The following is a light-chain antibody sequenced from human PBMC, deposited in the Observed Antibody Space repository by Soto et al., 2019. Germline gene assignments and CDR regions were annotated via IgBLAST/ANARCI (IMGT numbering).Light chain of an antibody. CDR1: QGISNY. V-gene: IGKV1-16*02. CDR3: HQYNSLPLT. Sequence: DIQMTQSPSSLSASVGDRVTITCRASQGISNYLGWFQQKPGQAPKSLTYSASSLQSGVPSKFSGSGSGTDFTLTISSLQPEDSATYYCHQYNSLPLTFGGGTKVEI. CDR2: SAS. J-gene: IGKJ4*01.